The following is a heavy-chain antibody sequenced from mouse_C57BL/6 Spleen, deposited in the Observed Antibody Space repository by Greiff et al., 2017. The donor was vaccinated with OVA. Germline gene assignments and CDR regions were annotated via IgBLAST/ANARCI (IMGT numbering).Heavy chain of an antibody. Sequence: QVTLKESGPGILQPSQTLSLTCSFSGFSLSTFGMGVGWIRQPSGQGLEWLAHLWWDDDKYYNPALKSRLTISKYTSKNQVFLKIANVDTADTATYYWARGDGGYYAMDYWGQGTSVTVSS. CDR1: GFSLSTFGMG. CDR2: LWWDDDK. J-gene: IGHJ4*01. V-gene: IGHV8-8*01. CDR3: ARGDGGYYAMDY.